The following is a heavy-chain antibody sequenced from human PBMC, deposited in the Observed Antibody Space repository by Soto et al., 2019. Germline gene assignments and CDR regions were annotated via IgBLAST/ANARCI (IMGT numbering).Heavy chain of an antibody. J-gene: IGHJ6*02. CDR3: AATTGALDYYGMDF. D-gene: IGHD1-1*01. CDR1: GFTFTSSA. V-gene: IGHV1-58*01. CDR2: IVVGSGNT. Sequence: QMQLVQSGPEVKKPGTSVKVSCKASGFTFTSSAVQWVRQARGQRLEWIGWIVVGSGNTNYAQKFQERVTMTRDMSTSTPYMELSSLRSEDSAVYYCAATTGALDYYGMDFWGQATTFTVSS.